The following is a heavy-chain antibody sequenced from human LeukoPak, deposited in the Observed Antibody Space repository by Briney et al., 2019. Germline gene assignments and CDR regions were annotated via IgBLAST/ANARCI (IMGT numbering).Heavy chain of an antibody. D-gene: IGHD6-13*01. J-gene: IGHJ5*02. Sequence: SETLSLTCTVSGGSISSYYWSWIRQPPGKGLEWIGYVHYSGSTNYNPSLKSRVTISVDTSKNQFSLKLSSVTAADTAVYYCARHRYSSSWYYGELDPWGQGTLVTVSS. CDR1: GGSISSYY. V-gene: IGHV4-59*08. CDR3: ARHRYSSSWYYGELDP. CDR2: VHYSGST.